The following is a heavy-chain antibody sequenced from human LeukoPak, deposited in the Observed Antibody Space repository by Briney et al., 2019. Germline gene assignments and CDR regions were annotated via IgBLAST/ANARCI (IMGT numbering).Heavy chain of an antibody. CDR2: INNDGNLKTDGRDT. Sequence: PGGSLRLPCAASVFTLSNYWMIHWVRQVPGKGLQWVSRINNDGNLKTDGRDTGYADSVKGRFTISTDNAKNTLYLQMNSLRAEDTAVYYCARDGGTYTHDWYFDLWGCGTQVTVSS. D-gene: IGHD2-2*02. CDR3: ARDGGTYTHDWYFDL. J-gene: IGHJ2*01. CDR1: VFTLSNYW. V-gene: IGHV3-74*01.